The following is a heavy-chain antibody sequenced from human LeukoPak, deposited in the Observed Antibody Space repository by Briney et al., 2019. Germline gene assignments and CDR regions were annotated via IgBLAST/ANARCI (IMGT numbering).Heavy chain of an antibody. V-gene: IGHV3-23*01. D-gene: IGHD1-26*01. CDR3: AKDRIVGDGLWEIDY. CDR1: GFTFSGNA. CDR2: IDGVGGNI. Sequence: GGSLRLSCEASGFTFSGNAMSWVRLAPGKGLEWVSGIDGVGGNINYADSVRGRFTISRDNSKNTLYLHMNSLRGEDTAVYYCAKDRIVGDGLWEIDYWGQGALVTVSS. J-gene: IGHJ4*02.